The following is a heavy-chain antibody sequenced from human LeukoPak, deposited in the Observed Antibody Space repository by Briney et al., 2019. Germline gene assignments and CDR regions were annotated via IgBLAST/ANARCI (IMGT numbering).Heavy chain of an antibody. D-gene: IGHD3-22*01. J-gene: IGHJ4*02. CDR3: AKVGKYDSSGYLIPTDY. Sequence: PGGSLRLSCAASGFTFSSYAMSWVRLAPGKGLEWVSAISGSGGSTYYADSVKGRFTISRDNSKNTLYLQMNSLRAEDTAVYYCAKVGKYDSSGYLIPTDYWGQGTLVTVSS. V-gene: IGHV3-23*01. CDR1: GFTFSSYA. CDR2: ISGSGGST.